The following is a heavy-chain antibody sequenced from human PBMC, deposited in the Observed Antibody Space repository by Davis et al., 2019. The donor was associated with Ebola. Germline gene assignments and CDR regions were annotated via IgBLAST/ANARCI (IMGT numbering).Heavy chain of an antibody. CDR2: ISRGGGTT. CDR3: TRVSRDVLAFVENLKEYYYAMDV. D-gene: IGHD3-3*02. J-gene: IGHJ6*02. Sequence: GESLKISCVGSGFTFSNSDMTWVRQAPGKGLEWVSLISRGGGTTDYADPVRGRFIISRDNSRNTLYLQMRGLRVEDTAIYYCTRVSRDVLAFVENLKEYYYAMDVWGQGTTVTVSS. CDR1: GFTFSNSD. V-gene: IGHV3-23*01.